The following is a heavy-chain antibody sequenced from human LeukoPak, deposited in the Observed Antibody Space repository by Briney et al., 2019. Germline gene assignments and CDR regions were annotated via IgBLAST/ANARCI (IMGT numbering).Heavy chain of an antibody. V-gene: IGHV4-4*07. D-gene: IGHD2-2*01. CDR1: GGSISSYY. CDR3: ARERYCSSTSCYHAFDI. Sequence: PSETLSLTCTVSGGSISSYYWSWIRQPAGKGLEWIGRIYSTGSTNYNPSLKSRVTMSVDTSKNQFSLRLRSVTAADTAVYYCARERYCSSTSCYHAFDIWGQGTMVTVSS. J-gene: IGHJ3*02. CDR2: IYSTGST.